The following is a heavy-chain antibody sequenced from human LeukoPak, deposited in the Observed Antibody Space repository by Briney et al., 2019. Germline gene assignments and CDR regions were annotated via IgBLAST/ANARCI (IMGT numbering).Heavy chain of an antibody. V-gene: IGHV1-69*04. CDR2: IIPIFGIA. D-gene: IGHD3-22*01. CDR1: GGTFSSYA. Sequence: EASVKVSCKASGGTFSSYAISWVRQAPGQGPEWMGRIIPIFGIANYAQKFQGRVTITADKSTSTAYMELSSLRSEDTAVYYCARVGSGYASDYWGQGTLVTVSS. J-gene: IGHJ4*02. CDR3: ARVGSGYASDY.